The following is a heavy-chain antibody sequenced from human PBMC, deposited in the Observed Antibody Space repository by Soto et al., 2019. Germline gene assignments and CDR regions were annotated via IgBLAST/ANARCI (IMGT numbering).Heavy chain of an antibody. Sequence: GGSLRLSCAASGFTFNSYGMSWVRQAPGKGLEWVGRIKSKTDGGTTDYAAPVKGRFTISRDDSKNTLYLQMNSLKTEDTAVYYCTTDLGAAAGTGYYYYGMDVWGQGTTVTVSS. CDR2: IKSKTDGGTT. D-gene: IGHD6-13*01. CDR3: TTDLGAAAGTGYYYYGMDV. CDR1: GFTFNSYG. V-gene: IGHV3-15*01. J-gene: IGHJ6*02.